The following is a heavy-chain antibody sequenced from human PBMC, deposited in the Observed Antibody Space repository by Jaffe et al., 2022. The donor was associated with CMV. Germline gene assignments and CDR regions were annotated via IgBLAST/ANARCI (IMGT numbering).Heavy chain of an antibody. CDR1: GFTFSSYA. J-gene: IGHJ4*02. V-gene: IGHV3-23*04. D-gene: IGHD3-10*01. CDR2: ISGSGGST. Sequence: EVQLVESGGGLVQPGGSLRLSCAASGFTFSSYAMSWVRQAPGKGLEWVSAISGSGGSTYYADSVKGRFTISRDNSKNTLYLQMNSLRAEDTAVYYCAKDRVQRDITMVRGPNYYFDYWGQGTLVTVSS. CDR3: AKDRVQRDITMVRGPNYYFDY.